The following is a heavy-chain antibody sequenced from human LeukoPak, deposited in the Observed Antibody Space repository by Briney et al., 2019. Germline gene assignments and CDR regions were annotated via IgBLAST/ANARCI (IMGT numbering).Heavy chain of an antibody. J-gene: IGHJ4*02. Sequence: PGGSLRLSCTASGFTFSSYSMNWVRQAPGKGLEWVSSISSSSSYIYYADSVKGRFTISRDNAKNSLYLQMNSLRAEDTAVYYCARAVIAVAASDYWGQGTLVTVSS. V-gene: IGHV3-21*01. CDR2: ISSSSSYI. CDR3: ARAVIAVAASDY. D-gene: IGHD6-19*01. CDR1: GFTFSSYS.